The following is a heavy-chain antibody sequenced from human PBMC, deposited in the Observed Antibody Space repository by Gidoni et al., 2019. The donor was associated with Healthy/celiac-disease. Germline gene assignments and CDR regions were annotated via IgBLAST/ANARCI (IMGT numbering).Heavy chain of an antibody. V-gene: IGHV3-21*01. CDR1: GFTFSSYS. Sequence: EVQLVESGGGLVKPGGSLGLSCAASGFTFSSYSMNGVRQAPGKGLEWVESISSSSSYIYYADSVNGRFTISIDNAKNSLYLQMNSLRAEDTAVYYCARDRKTQTAFDIWGQGTMVTVSS. CDR2: ISSSSSYI. J-gene: IGHJ3*02. CDR3: ARDRKTQTAFDI.